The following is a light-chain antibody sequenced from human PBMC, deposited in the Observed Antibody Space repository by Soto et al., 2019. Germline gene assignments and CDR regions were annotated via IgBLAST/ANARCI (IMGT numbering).Light chain of an antibody. CDR2: AAF. J-gene: IGKJ5*01. CDR3: QQVNSYPQT. CDR1: QGIGTY. V-gene: IGKV1-9*01. Sequence: DIQMTQSPSTLSASVGDRVTISCRASQGIGTYLAWYQQKPGKAPKLLIYAAFTLHSGVPARFSGSRSGTDFTLTISSLQPEDFATYYCQQVNSYPQTFGQGTRPEIK.